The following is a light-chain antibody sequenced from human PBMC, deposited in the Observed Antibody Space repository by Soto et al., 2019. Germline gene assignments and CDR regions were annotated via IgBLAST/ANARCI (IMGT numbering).Light chain of an antibody. J-gene: IGKJ1*01. CDR2: STS. CDR1: QNIDNY. CDR3: QQSSNIPWT. V-gene: IGKV1-39*01. Sequence: IQLAQSPSSLSASVGDRVTVSCRSSQNIDNYLNWYVQRPGKAPELLIYSTSNLKSGVPSRFRGSVSGTDFSLTINSLQSEDFATYYCQQSSNIPWTFGQGTKVEIK.